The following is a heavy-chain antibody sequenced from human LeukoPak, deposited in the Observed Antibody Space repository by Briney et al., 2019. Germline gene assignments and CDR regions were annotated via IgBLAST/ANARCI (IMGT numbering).Heavy chain of an antibody. J-gene: IGHJ3*02. Sequence: ASVKVSCKPSGYTFTSYYMHWVRQAPGQGLEWMGIINPSGGSTSYAQKFQGRVTMTRDMSTSTVYMELSSLRSEDTAVYYCARGKGGSGWYKNAFDIWGQGTMVTVSS. D-gene: IGHD6-19*01. V-gene: IGHV1-46*01. CDR3: ARGKGGSGWYKNAFDI. CDR2: INPSGGST. CDR1: GYTFTSYY.